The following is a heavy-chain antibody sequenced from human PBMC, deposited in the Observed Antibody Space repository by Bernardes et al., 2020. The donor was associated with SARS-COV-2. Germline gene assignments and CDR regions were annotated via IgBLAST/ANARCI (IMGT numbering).Heavy chain of an antibody. CDR3: AGYGGNSY. V-gene: IGHV3-53*01. CDR2: LYVVGTT. Sequence: GRSLRLSCVASGFTVSNNHVTWARQSPGKGLECVSVLYVVGTTFYADSVRGRFTISRDTSKNTVYLQMSSLRADDTATYYCAGYGGNSYWGQGTQVNVSS. CDR1: GFTVSNNH. J-gene: IGHJ4*02. D-gene: IGHD4-17*01.